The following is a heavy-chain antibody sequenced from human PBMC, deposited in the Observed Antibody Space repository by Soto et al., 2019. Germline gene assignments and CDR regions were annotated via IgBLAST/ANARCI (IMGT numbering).Heavy chain of an antibody. J-gene: IGHJ4*02. V-gene: IGHV1-18*01. CDR2: ISAYNGNT. CDR1: GYTFTSYG. Sequence: GASVKVSCKASGYTFTSYGISWVRQAPGQGLEWMGWISAYNGNTNYAQKLQGRVTMTTDTSTSTAYMELRSLRSDDTAGYYCVRERGVDIVATIDYWGQGTLVTVSS. D-gene: IGHD5-12*01. CDR3: VRERGVDIVATIDY.